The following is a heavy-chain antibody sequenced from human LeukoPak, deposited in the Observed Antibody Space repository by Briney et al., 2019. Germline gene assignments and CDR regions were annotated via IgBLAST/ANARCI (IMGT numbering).Heavy chain of an antibody. D-gene: IGHD4-23*01. J-gene: IGHJ3*02. V-gene: IGHV3-48*02. CDR2: ITSSSTI. CDR3: ARDFYGGNSMDAFDI. Sequence: GGSLRLSCAASGFTFSSYSMNWVRQAPGKGLEWVSYITSSSTIYYADSVKGRFTISRDSAKNSLYLQMNSLRDEDTAVYYCARDFYGGNSMDAFDIWGQGTMVTVSS. CDR1: GFTFSSYS.